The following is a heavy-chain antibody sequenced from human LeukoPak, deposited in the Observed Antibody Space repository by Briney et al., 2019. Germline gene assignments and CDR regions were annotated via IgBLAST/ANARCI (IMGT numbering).Heavy chain of an antibody. CDR1: GGSIRSYY. Sequence: PSETLSLTCTVSGGSIRSYYWSWIRQPPGKGLEWIGYIDYSGSTNYNPSLKSRVTISVDTSKNQFSLKLTSVTAADTAVYYCARDSGDSDYVGWFDPWGLGTLVTVSS. D-gene: IGHD4-11*01. CDR2: IDYSGST. CDR3: ARDSGDSDYVGWFDP. J-gene: IGHJ5*02. V-gene: IGHV4-59*01.